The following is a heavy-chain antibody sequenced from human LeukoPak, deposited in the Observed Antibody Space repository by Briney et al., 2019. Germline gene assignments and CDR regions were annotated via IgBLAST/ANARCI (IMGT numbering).Heavy chain of an antibody. J-gene: IGHJ4*02. CDR3: ANGAGILTGYSDFDY. V-gene: IGHV3-30*18. CDR1: GFTFTNYG. Sequence: PGGSLRLSCAASGFTFTNYGMHWVRQAPGKGLEWVAVISYDGSNKYYADSVKGRFTISRDNSKNTLYLQMNSLRAEDTAVYYCANGAGILTGYSDFDYWGQGTLVTVSS. CDR2: ISYDGSNK. D-gene: IGHD3-9*01.